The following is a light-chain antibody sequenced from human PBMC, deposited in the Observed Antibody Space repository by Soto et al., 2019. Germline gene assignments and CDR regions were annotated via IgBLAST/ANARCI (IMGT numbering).Light chain of an antibody. J-gene: IGKJ5*01. CDR2: GAS. CDR3: QQRSDWPPIT. V-gene: IGKV3-11*01. Sequence: EVVMTQSPATLSVSPGERATLSCRASQSVYSNLAWYQEKPGQAPRLLIYGASSRATGMPARFSGRGAGTDFTLTISSLEPQDFAVYYCQQRSDWPPITFGQGTRLDIK. CDR1: QSVYSN.